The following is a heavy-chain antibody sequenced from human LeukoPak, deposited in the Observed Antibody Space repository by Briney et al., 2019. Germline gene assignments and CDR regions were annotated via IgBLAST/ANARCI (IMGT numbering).Heavy chain of an antibody. Sequence: GGSLRLSCAASGLTFNSYWMHWVRQVAGKGLMWVARINGDASNTTYADSVKGRFTISRDNAKNTLYRQMNSLRAEDTAIYYCARGTLFWGQGTLVTVSS. D-gene: IGHD1-14*01. CDR1: GLTFNSYW. CDR3: ARGTLF. J-gene: IGHJ4*02. V-gene: IGHV3-74*03. CDR2: INGDASNT.